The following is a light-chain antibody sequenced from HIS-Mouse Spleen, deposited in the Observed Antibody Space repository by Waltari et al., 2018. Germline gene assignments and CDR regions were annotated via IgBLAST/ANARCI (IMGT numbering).Light chain of an antibody. CDR3: QAWDSSTYV. Sequence: SYELTQPPSVSVYPGQTASITCSGDKLGDKYACWYQQQPGQSPVLVIYQDSKRPSGIPERFSGSNSGNTATLTISGTQAMDEADYYCQAWDSSTYVFGTGTKVTVL. CDR2: QDS. J-gene: IGLJ1*01. V-gene: IGLV3-1*01. CDR1: KLGDKY.